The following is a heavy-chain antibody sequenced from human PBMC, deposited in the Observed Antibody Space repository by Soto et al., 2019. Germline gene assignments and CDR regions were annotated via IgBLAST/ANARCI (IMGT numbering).Heavy chain of an antibody. CDR3: ARGVLSSIAARPYFQH. CDR2: INHSGST. D-gene: IGHD6-6*01. Sequence: GSLRLSCAVYGGSFSGYYWSWIRQPPGKGLEWIGEINHSGSTNYNPSLKSRVTISVDTSKNQFSLKLSSVTAADTAVYYCARGVLSSIAARPYFQHWGQGTLVTVSS. CDR1: GGSFSGYY. V-gene: IGHV4-34*01. J-gene: IGHJ1*01.